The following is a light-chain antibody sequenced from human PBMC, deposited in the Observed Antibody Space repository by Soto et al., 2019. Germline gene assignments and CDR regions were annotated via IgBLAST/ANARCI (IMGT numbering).Light chain of an antibody. V-gene: IGKV3-20*01. Sequence: IVLTQSPAILALSPGDRATLSCRASQSVSTSYLAWYQHKPGQAPRLLIHGASSRVTGIPLRFLGSGSATDFTLTISWLEPEDFAVYYCQQYQSLTFGGGTKVDSK. CDR1: QSVSTSY. CDR2: GAS. CDR3: QQYQSLT. J-gene: IGKJ4*01.